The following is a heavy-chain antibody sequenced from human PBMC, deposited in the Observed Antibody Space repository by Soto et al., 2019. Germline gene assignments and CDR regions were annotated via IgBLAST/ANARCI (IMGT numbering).Heavy chain of an antibody. CDR3: ARWIDNGYFDY. CDR2: INAGTGKT. J-gene: IGHJ4*02. CDR1: GFSFTNYS. Sequence: QGQLVQSGAEVKKPGASVKVSCGTSGFSFTNYSFHWVRQAPAQGLQWMGWINAGTGKTKYSQQFQGRVTFTWDTSANTVYMELSRLTSEDTSVFYCARWIDNGYFDYWGQGTLVTVSA. V-gene: IGHV1-3*01. D-gene: IGHD4-17*01.